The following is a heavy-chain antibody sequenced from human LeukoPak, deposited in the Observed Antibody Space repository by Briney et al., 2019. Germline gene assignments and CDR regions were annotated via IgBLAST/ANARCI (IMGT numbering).Heavy chain of an antibody. CDR1: GFIFSSYS. V-gene: IGHV3-48*04. CDR3: ARNRFPITGTTNNYYYMDV. J-gene: IGHJ6*03. CDR2: ISSSSTTI. D-gene: IGHD1-7*01. Sequence: GGSLRLSCAASGFIFSSYSMNWVRQAPGNGLEWLSYISSSSTTIYYADSVKGRFTISRDNAKKSLYLQMNSLKAEDTAVYYCARNRFPITGTTNNYYYMDVWGKGTTVTVSS.